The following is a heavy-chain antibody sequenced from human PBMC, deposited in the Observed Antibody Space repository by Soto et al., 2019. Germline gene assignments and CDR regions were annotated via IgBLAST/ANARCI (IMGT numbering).Heavy chain of an antibody. J-gene: IGHJ4*02. CDR1: GYTFTSYA. CDR3: ARDQLATMQPHFDY. V-gene: IGHV1-69*04. Sequence: SVKVSCKASGYTFTSYAISWVRQAPGQGLEWMGRIIPIHGKTNYAQKFQGRVTITADKSTSTAYMELSSLRSEDTAVYYCARDQLATMQPHFDYWGQGTLVTVSS. D-gene: IGHD5-12*01. CDR2: IIPIHGKT.